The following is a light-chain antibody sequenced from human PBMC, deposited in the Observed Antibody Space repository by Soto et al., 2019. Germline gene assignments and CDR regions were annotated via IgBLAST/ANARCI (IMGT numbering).Light chain of an antibody. CDR2: DVS. CDR1: SSDVGGYNY. J-gene: IGLJ1*01. CDR3: SSYTSSSLHV. V-gene: IGLV2-14*03. Sequence: QSVLTQPASVSGSPGQSITISCTGTSSDVGGYNYVSWYQQHPGKAPKLMIYDVSNRPSGVSNRFSGSKSGNTASLTISGLQAEDGADYYCSSYTSSSLHVFGTGTKLTVL.